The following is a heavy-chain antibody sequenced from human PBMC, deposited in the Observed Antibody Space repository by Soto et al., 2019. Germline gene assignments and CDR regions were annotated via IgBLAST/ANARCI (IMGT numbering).Heavy chain of an antibody. CDR2: INHSGST. Sequence: SETLSLTCAVYGGSFSGYYWSWIRQPPGKGLEWIGEINHSGSTNYNPSLKSRVTISVDTSKNQFSLKLSSVTAADTAVYYCARGPIYYYYGMDVWGQGTTVTVSS. CDR3: ARGPIYYYYGMDV. CDR1: GGSFSGYY. V-gene: IGHV4-34*01. J-gene: IGHJ6*02.